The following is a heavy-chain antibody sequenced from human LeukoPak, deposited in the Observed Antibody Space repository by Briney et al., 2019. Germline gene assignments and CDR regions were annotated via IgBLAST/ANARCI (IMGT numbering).Heavy chain of an antibody. CDR2: IYYSGST. CDR3: ARSYYDSSGLFDY. J-gene: IGHJ4*02. D-gene: IGHD3-22*01. Sequence: KSSETLSLTCTVSGGSISSYYWSWIRQPPGKGLEWIWYIYYSGSTNYNPSLKSRVTISVDTSKNQFSLKLSSVTAADTAVYYCARSYYDSSGLFDYWGQGTLVTVSS. V-gene: IGHV4-59*01. CDR1: GGSISSYY.